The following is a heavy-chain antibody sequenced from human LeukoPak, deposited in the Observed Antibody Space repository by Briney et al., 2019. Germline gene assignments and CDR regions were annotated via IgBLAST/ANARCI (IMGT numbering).Heavy chain of an antibody. D-gene: IGHD1-1*01. J-gene: IGHJ1*01. CDR3: AKGQRDREH. CDR2: INSSGGSK. Sequence: GGSLRLSCAASGFTFSSYAMSWVRQAPGKGLEWVSAINSSGGSKYYVDSVKGRFTISRDNSKNTLYLQMNSLRAEDTAVYYCAKGQRDREHWAQGTLVPVSS. CDR1: GFTFSSYA. V-gene: IGHV3-23*01.